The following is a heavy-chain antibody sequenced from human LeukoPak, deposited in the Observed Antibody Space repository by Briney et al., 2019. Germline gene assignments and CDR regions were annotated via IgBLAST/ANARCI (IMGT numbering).Heavy chain of an antibody. J-gene: IGHJ5*02. CDR3: ARDPTMVRGVIKGFDP. Sequence: GASVKVSCKASGYTFTSYYMHWVRQAPGQGLEWMGIINPSGGSTSYAQKFQGRVAMTRDMSTSTAYMELSSLRSEDTAVYYCARDPTMVRGVIKGFDPWGQGTLVTVSS. CDR2: INPSGGST. V-gene: IGHV1-46*01. D-gene: IGHD3-10*01. CDR1: GYTFTSYY.